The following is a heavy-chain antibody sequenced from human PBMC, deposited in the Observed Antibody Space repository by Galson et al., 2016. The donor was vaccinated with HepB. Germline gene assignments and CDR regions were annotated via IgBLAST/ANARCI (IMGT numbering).Heavy chain of an antibody. CDR2: MNPNSGNI. CDR1: GDTFTSYD. J-gene: IGHJ6*02. Sequence: SVKVSCKASGDTFTSYDINWVRQATGQGLEWMGWMNPNSGNIGYAQKFQVRFTMTRNTSINTAYMELSSLTSEDTAVYYCARGGGMDVWGQRTTVTVSS. V-gene: IGHV1-8*01. CDR3: ARGGGMDV.